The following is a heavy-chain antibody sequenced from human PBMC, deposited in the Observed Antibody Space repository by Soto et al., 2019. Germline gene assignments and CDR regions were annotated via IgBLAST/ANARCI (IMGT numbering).Heavy chain of an antibody. D-gene: IGHD2-15*01. V-gene: IGHV3-11*01. CDR2: ISSSGSTI. Sequence: QVQLVESGGGLVKPGGSLRLSCAASGFTFSDYYMSWIRQAPGKGLEWVSYISSSGSTIYYADPVKGRFTISRDNAKNSLYLQMNSLRAEDTAVYYCASRYCSGGSCYSGENAFDIWGQGTMVTVSS. CDR1: GFTFSDYY. CDR3: ASRYCSGGSCYSGENAFDI. J-gene: IGHJ3*02.